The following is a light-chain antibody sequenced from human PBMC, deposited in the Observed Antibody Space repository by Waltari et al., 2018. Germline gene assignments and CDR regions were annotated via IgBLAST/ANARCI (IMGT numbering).Light chain of an antibody. CDR2: GAS. CDR3: QQYNSWPPRYT. CDR1: QSVSSN. Sequence: EIVLTQSPATLSVSPGERATLSCWASQSVSSNLAWYQHKPGQPPRLLIYGASTRATGIPARFSGSGSGTEFTLTISSLQSEDFAVYYCQQYNSWPPRYTFGQGTNLESK. J-gene: IGKJ2*01. V-gene: IGKV3-15*01.